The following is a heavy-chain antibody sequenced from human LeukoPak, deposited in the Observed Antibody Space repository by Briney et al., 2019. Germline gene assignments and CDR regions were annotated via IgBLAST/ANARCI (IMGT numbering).Heavy chain of an antibody. D-gene: IGHD6-13*01. J-gene: IGHJ4*02. V-gene: IGHV3-30*03. Sequence: GGSLRLSYAASGFTFSSQWMGWVRQAPGKGLEWVALIPYDGSNKYYADSVKGRFTVSRDNSKNTLYLQMNSLRAEDTAVYYCVRGAYSSSWLNFDYWGQGTLVTVSS. CDR2: IPYDGSNK. CDR3: VRGAYSSSWLNFDY. CDR1: GFTFSSQW.